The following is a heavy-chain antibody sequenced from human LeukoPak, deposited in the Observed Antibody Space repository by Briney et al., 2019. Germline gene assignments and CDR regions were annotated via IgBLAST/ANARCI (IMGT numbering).Heavy chain of an antibody. J-gene: IGHJ4*02. D-gene: IGHD4-23*01. CDR3: AKERGHSKPFDY. CDR2: ISGSGGST. V-gene: IGHV3-23*01. Sequence: TGGSLRLSCAASGFTFSSYAMSWVRQAPGKGLEWVSAISGSGGSTYYADSVKGRFTISRDNSKSTLYLQMNNLRAEDTALYYCAKERGHSKPFDYWGQGTLVTVSS. CDR1: GFTFSSYA.